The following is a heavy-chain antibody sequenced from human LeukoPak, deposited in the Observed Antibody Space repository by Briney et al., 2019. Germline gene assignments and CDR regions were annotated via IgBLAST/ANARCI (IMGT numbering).Heavy chain of an antibody. CDR3: TKDLGLRRMI. V-gene: IGHV3-48*04. Sequence: GGSLRLSCAASGLSLSSSNMHWVCHSPGGGREWLSYISAGSGTVFSADSVKGRFSISRDDARESLFLQMNSLRVEDTAVYYCTKDLGLRRMIWGRGTLVIVSS. CDR2: ISAGSGTV. J-gene: IGHJ2*01. CDR1: GLSLSSSN.